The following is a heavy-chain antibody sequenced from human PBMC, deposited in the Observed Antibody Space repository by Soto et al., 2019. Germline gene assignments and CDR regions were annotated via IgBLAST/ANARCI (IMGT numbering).Heavy chain of an antibody. Sequence: QVQLEESGGGVVQPGRSLRLSCAASGFSLSHYGMHWVRQAPGKGLEWVAVIWNDGKKKYFGDSVEGRFTTSREDSKNTLYLQMSNLRVDDTAVYYCARSNYGDYSGHDAFDIWGQGTMVTVSS. CDR2: IWNDGKKK. J-gene: IGHJ3*02. CDR3: ARSNYGDYSGHDAFDI. CDR1: GFSLSHYG. D-gene: IGHD4-17*01. V-gene: IGHV3-33*01.